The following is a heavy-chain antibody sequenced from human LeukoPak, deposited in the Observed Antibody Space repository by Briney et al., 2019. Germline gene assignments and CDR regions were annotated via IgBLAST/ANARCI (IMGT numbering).Heavy chain of an antibody. Sequence: SETLSLTCTISRGSISTYYWSWIRQTPGTTLEWIGNIHYTGRTRYNPSLESRVAMSLDTPKNEFSLRLTSMTAADSAVYYCARGRPDPQNSDYWDYWGQGILVTVSS. J-gene: IGHJ4*02. V-gene: IGHV4-59*13. CDR3: ARGRPDPQNSDYWDY. CDR1: RGSISTYY. CDR2: IHYTGRT. D-gene: IGHD3-22*01.